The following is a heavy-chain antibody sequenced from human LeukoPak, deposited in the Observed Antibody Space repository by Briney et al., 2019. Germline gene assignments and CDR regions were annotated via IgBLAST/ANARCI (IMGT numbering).Heavy chain of an antibody. CDR3: AKDTLDYDILTGQLDV. CDR1: GFIFSSYG. CDR2: IRYDGSNT. D-gene: IGHD3-9*01. V-gene: IGHV3-30*02. Sequence: GGSLRLSCAASGFIFSSYGMHWVRQAPGKGLEWVAFIRYDGSNTYYADSVKGRFTISRDNSKNTLYLQMNSLRAEDTAVYYCAKDTLDYDILTGQLDVWGKGTTVTISS. J-gene: IGHJ6*04.